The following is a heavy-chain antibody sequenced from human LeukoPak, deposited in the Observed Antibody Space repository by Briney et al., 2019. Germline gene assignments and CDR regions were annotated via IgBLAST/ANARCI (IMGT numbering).Heavy chain of an antibody. CDR2: MNPNSGDT. Sequence: ASVKVSCKASGDTLTSYDINWVRQAPGQGLEWMGWMNPNSGDTGYPQKFQGRVTMTRDTSITTAYMELSSLRSEDTAVYYCARSGFGSGISFDLWGQGTLVTVSS. J-gene: IGHJ5*02. CDR1: GDTLTSYD. D-gene: IGHD3-10*01. V-gene: IGHV1-8*01. CDR3: ARSGFGSGISFDL.